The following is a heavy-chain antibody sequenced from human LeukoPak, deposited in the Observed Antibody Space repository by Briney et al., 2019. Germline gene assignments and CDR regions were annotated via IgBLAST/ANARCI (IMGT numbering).Heavy chain of an antibody. V-gene: IGHV3-73*01. J-gene: IGHJ3*02. Sequence: PGGSLRLSCAASGFTFSGSSMHWVRQASGKGLEWVARIRSKANSYATAYAESVRGRFTISRDDSKRTAHMQMNSLKTEDTAVYYCTRPAYYYDSSGYYRHAFDIWGQGTMVTVSS. D-gene: IGHD3-22*01. CDR2: IRSKANSYAT. CDR1: GFTFSGSS. CDR3: TRPAYYYDSSGYYRHAFDI.